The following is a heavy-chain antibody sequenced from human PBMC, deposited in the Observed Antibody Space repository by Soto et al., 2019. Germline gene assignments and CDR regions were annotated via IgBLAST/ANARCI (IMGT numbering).Heavy chain of an antibody. D-gene: IGHD2-21*02. V-gene: IGHV5-51*01. CDR3: ARSMVVTATQLYDY. Sequence: GESLKLSCKGSGYRFTSYWIGWVRQMPGKGLEWMGIIYPGDSDTRYSPAFQGQVTISVDKSISTAYLQWSSLKASDTARYYCARSMVVTATQLYDYWGQGTLVTVSS. CDR1: GYRFTSYW. J-gene: IGHJ4*02. CDR2: IYPGDSDT.